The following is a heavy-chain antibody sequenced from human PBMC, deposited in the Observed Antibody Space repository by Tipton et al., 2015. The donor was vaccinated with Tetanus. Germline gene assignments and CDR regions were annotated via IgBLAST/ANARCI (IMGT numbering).Heavy chain of an antibody. CDR2: TYYSGST. V-gene: IGHV4-61*01. J-gene: IGHJ4*02. CDR1: GASIGSISYY. D-gene: IGHD4-17*01. CDR3: ARDERYGDYAY. Sequence: GLVKPSETLSLTCTVSGASIGSISYYWSWIRQPPGKGLEWIGYTYYSGSTGYNPSLKSRVTISIDSSKNQFSPKLTSVTAADTAVYYCARDERYGDYAYWGQGALVTVSS.